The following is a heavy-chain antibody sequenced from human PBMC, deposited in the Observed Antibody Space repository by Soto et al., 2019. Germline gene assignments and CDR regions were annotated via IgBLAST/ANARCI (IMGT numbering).Heavy chain of an antibody. D-gene: IGHD1-1*01. CDR2: ISAHNGNT. V-gene: IGHV1-18*01. Sequence: QVHLVQSGAEVKKPGASVKVSCKGSGYIFTTYGITWVRQAPGQGLEWMGWISAHNGNTNYAQKLQGRVTVTRDTPTSTAYMELRNPRSDDTAVYYCARGRYGDYWGQGALVTVSS. CDR1: GYIFTTYG. CDR3: ARGRYGDY. J-gene: IGHJ4*02.